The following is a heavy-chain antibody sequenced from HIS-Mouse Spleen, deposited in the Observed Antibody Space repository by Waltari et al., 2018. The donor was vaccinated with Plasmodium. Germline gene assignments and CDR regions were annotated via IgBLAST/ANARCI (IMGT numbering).Heavy chain of an antibody. Sequence: QVQLQESGPGLVKPSETLSLTCTVSGGPISSYYWSWIRQPPGTGLEWIAYIYYSGSTNYNPSLKSRVTISVDTSKNQFSLKLSSVTAADTAVFYCARGGYSSSSYYFDYWGQGTLVTVSS. V-gene: IGHV4-59*01. J-gene: IGHJ4*02. CDR1: GGPISSYY. CDR2: IYYSGST. CDR3: ARGGYSSSSYYFDY. D-gene: IGHD6-6*01.